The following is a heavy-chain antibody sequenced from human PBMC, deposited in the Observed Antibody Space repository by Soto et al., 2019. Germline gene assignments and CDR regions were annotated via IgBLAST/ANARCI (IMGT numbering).Heavy chain of an antibody. J-gene: IGHJ6*02. Sequence: PSETLSLTCAVYGGSFSGYYWSWIRQPPGKGLEWIGEINHSGSTNYNPSLKSRVTISADTSKNQFSLKLSSVTAADTAVYYCGRGWDYYYYYGMDVWGQGTTVTVSS. D-gene: IGHD3-16*01. CDR3: GRGWDYYYYYGMDV. V-gene: IGHV4-34*01. CDR1: GGSFSGYY. CDR2: INHSGST.